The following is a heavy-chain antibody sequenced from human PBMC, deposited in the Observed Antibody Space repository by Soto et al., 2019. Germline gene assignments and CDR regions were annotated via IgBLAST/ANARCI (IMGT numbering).Heavy chain of an antibody. CDR1: GFTFSSYG. CDR2: ISYDGSNK. D-gene: IGHD6-13*01. V-gene: IGHV3-30*18. CDR3: AKDSAGIAAAGTHYYYYYGMDV. Sequence: QVQLVESGGGVVQPGRSLRLSCAASGFTFSSYGMHWVRQAPGKGLEWVAVISYDGSNKYYADSVKGRFTISRDNSKNTLYLQMNSLRAEDTAVYYCAKDSAGIAAAGTHYYYYYGMDVWGQGTTVTVSS. J-gene: IGHJ6*02.